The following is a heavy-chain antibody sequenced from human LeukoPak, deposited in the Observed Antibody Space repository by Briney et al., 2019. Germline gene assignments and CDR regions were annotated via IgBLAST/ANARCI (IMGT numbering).Heavy chain of an antibody. J-gene: IGHJ4*02. CDR3: ARDSGVAAGSEPVFDY. D-gene: IGHD6-13*01. Sequence: GASVKVSCKASRYTFTSYYMHWVRQAPGQGLEWMGIINPSGGSTSYAQKFQGRVTMTRDTSTSTVYMELSSLRSEDTAVYYCARDSGVAAGSEPVFDYWGQGTLVTVSS. CDR2: INPSGGST. V-gene: IGHV1-46*01. CDR1: RYTFTSYY.